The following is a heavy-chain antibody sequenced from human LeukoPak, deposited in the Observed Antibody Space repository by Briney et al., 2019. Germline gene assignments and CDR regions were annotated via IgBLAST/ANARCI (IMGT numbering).Heavy chain of an antibody. D-gene: IGHD6-19*01. J-gene: IGHJ4*02. V-gene: IGHV1-2*02. CDR1: GYTFTGYY. CDR2: ISPNSGGT. Sequence: GDSVKVSCKASGYTFTGYYMHWVRQAPGQGLEWMAWISPNSGGTNYAQKFQGRVTMTRDTSISTAYMELSRLRSDDTAVYYCARDRGIAVASTPDYWGQGTLVTVSS. CDR3: ARDRGIAVASTPDY.